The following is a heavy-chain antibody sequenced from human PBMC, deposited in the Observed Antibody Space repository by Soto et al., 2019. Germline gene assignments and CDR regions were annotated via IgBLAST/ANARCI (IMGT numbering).Heavy chain of an antibody. CDR3: ARHVSEMDGYYYYMDV. CDR2: IYYSGST. Sequence: SETLSLTCAVYGGSISSSSYYWGWIRQPPGKGLEWIGSIYYSGSTYYNPSLKSRVTISVDTSKNQFSLKLSSVTAADTAVYYCARHVSEMDGYYYYMDVWGKGTTVTVSS. D-gene: IGHD2-2*03. J-gene: IGHJ6*03. CDR1: GGSISSSSYY. V-gene: IGHV4-39*01.